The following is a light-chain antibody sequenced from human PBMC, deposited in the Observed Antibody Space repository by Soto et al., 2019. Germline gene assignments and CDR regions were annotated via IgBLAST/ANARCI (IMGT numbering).Light chain of an antibody. J-gene: IGLJ1*01. Sequence: QSVLTQPASVSGSPGQSITISCTGTSSDVGSYNLVSWYQQHPGKAPKLMIYEGSKRPSGVSNRFSGSNSGNTASLTISGLQAEDEADYYCCSYTSISTYVFGTGTKLTVL. CDR2: EGS. CDR3: CSYTSISTYV. CDR1: SSDVGSYNL. V-gene: IGLV2-14*02.